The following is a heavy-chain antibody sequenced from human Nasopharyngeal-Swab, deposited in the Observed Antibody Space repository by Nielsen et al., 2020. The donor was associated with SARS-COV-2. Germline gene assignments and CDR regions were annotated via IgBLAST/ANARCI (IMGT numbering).Heavy chain of an antibody. CDR3: AKDPRDGIAAPAGMDV. V-gene: IGHV3-23*01. Sequence: GESLKISCAASGFTFSGYAMSWVRQAPGKGLEWVSAISGSGGSTYYADSVKGRFTISRDNSKNTLYLQMNSLRAEDTAVYYCAKDPRDGIAAPAGMDVWGQGTTVTVSS. D-gene: IGHD6-13*01. CDR2: ISGSGGST. J-gene: IGHJ6*02. CDR1: GFTFSGYA.